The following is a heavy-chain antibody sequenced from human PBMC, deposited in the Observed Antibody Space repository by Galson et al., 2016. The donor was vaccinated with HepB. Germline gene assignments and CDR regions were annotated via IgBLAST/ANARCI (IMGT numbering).Heavy chain of an antibody. V-gene: IGHV3-30*04. Sequence: SLRLSCAASGLTLSSYAMHWVRQAPGKGLEWVAIISNDGSNEKYADSVRGQFTISRDNSKNTLYLEMNSLRPEDTAMYYCARGSTGWIGTTIYHWGQGTLVTVSS. J-gene: IGHJ5*02. CDR1: GLTLSSYA. CDR3: ARGSTGWIGTTIYH. CDR2: ISNDGSNE. D-gene: IGHD1-7*01.